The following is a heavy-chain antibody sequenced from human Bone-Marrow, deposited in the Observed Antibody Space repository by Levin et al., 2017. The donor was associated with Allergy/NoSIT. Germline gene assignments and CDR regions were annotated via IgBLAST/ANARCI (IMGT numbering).Heavy chain of an antibody. V-gene: IGHV1-2*02. Sequence: ASVKVSCVASGYTFTDYYMHWVRQAPGQGLEWMGSINPNSGGTIYAQKFQGRVTMTTDTSVSTAYMELTRLTSDDTAVYYCARWGGYCAYTTCPGFEYGGQGTLVTVSS. J-gene: IGHJ4*02. D-gene: IGHD3-16*01. CDR2: INPNSGGT. CDR3: ARWGGYCAYTTCPGFEY. CDR1: GYTFTDYY.